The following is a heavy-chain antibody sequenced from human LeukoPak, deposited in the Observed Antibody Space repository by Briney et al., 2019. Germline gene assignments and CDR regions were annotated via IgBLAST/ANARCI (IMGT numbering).Heavy chain of an antibody. CDR2: ISAYNGNT. J-gene: IGHJ6*03. CDR3: ARVAAEVVGVPGAIGFGWLRRDYYYMDV. D-gene: IGHD2-2*02. Sequence: GASVKVSCKASGYTFTSYGISWVRQAPGQGLEWMGWISAYNGNTNYAQKLQGRVTMTTDTSTSTAYMELRSLRSEDTAVYYCARVAAEVVGVPGAIGFGWLRRDYYYMDVWGKGTTVIVSS. CDR1: GYTFTSYG. V-gene: IGHV1-18*01.